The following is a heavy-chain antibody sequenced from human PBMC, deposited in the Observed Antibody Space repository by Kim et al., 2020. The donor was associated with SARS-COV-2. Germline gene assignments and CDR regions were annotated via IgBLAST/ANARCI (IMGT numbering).Heavy chain of an antibody. J-gene: IGHJ6*02. D-gene: IGHD6-19*01. Sequence: YPDSVKGRTTIARDNHRNTLYLQIDSLRLEDTAIYYCAKDPRPNISGWGVWGQGPTVTVSS. CDR3: AKDPRPNISGWGV. V-gene: IGHV3-23*01.